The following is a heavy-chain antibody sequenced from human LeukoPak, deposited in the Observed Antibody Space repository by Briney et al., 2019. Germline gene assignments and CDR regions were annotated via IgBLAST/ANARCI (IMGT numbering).Heavy chain of an antibody. D-gene: IGHD3-10*01. CDR3: ARGALWFGELLIPHFGY. CDR1: GFTFSSYG. Sequence: GGSLRLSCAASGFTFSSYGMHWVRQAPGKGLEWVAVISYDGSNKYYADSVKGRFTISRDNAKNSLYLQMNSLRAEDTAVYYCARGALWFGELLIPHFGYWGQGTLVTVSS. V-gene: IGHV3-30*03. J-gene: IGHJ4*02. CDR2: ISYDGSNK.